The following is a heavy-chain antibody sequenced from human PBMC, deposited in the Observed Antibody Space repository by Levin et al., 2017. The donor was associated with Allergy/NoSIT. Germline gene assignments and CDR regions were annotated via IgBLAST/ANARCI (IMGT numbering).Heavy chain of an antibody. J-gene: IGHJ6*02. Sequence: GESLKISCAASGFTFSSYGMHWVRQAPGKGLEWVAVIWYDGSNKYYADSVKGRFTISRDNSKNTLYLQMNSLRAEDTAVYYCARWGPMVRGVRSYYYGMDVWGQGTTVTVSS. V-gene: IGHV3-33*01. CDR3: ARWGPMVRGVRSYYYGMDV. CDR1: GFTFSSYG. CDR2: IWYDGSNK. D-gene: IGHD3-10*01.